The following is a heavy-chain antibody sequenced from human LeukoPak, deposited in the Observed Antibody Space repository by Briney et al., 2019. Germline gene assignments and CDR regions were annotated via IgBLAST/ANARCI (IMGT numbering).Heavy chain of an antibody. CDR1: GYTFTSYG. J-gene: IGHJ4*02. CDR2: FDPEDGET. Sequence: VASVKVSCKASGYTFTSYGISWVRQAPGQGLEWMGGFDPEDGETIYAQKFQGRVTMTEDTSTDTAYMELSSLRSEDTAVYYCATQLKNATPSITMIVVVIGAFDYWGQGTLVTVSS. D-gene: IGHD3-22*01. CDR3: ATQLKNATPSITMIVVVIGAFDY. V-gene: IGHV1-24*01.